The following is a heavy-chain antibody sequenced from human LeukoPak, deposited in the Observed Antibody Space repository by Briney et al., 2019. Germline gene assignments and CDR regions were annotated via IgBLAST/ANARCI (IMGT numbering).Heavy chain of an antibody. J-gene: IGHJ6*02. CDR1: GFTFSSYS. D-gene: IGHD6-6*01. Sequence: PGGSLRLSCAASGFTFSSYSMNWVRRAQGKGLEWVSSISSSNSYIYYGDSVKGRFTISRDNAKNSLYLQMNSLRAEDTAVYYCARAYSSSLGMDVWGQGTTVTVSS. CDR2: ISSSNSYI. CDR3: ARAYSSSLGMDV. V-gene: IGHV3-21*01.